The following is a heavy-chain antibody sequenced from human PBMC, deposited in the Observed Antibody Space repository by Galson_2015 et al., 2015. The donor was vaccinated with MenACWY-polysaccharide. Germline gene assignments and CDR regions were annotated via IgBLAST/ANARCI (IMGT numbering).Heavy chain of an antibody. D-gene: IGHD1-14*01. J-gene: IGHJ4*02. Sequence: SLRLSCAASGFTFSSYGMSWVRQAPGKGLEWVSGITRNGGKTYYADSVKGRFTISRDNSKNTLFLQMNSLRVEDTAVYNCAKGHRSEFYFDYWGQGTPVTVSS. CDR3: AKGHRSEFYFDY. CDR2: ITRNGGKT. CDR1: GFTFSSYG. V-gene: IGHV3-23*01.